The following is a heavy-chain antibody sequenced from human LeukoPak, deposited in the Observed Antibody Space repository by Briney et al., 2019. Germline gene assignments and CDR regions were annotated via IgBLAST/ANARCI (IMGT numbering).Heavy chain of an antibody. CDR3: ASIDKDSSSSFDY. V-gene: IGHV1-69*13. CDR1: GYIFTSYD. D-gene: IGHD6-6*01. CDR2: IIPIFGTA. Sequence: ASVKVSCKASGYIFTSYDINWVRQATGQGLEWMGGIIPIFGTANYAQKFQGRVTITADESTSTAYMELSSLRSEDTAVYYCASIDKDSSSSFDYWGQGTLVTVSS. J-gene: IGHJ4*02.